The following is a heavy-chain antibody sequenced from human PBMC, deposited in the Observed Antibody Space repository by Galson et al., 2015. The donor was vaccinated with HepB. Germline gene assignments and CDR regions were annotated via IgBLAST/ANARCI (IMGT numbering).Heavy chain of an antibody. V-gene: IGHV3-33*01. Sequence: SLRLSCAASGFTFNTYGMHWVRQAPGRGLEWVAMIWYDGSNKYYADSVKGRFTISRDDSKNTLYLQMNSLRAEDTAVYYCARGAGYNSGRSPDYWGPGTQVTVSS. CDR3: ARGAGYNSGRSPDY. J-gene: IGHJ4*02. D-gene: IGHD5-18*01. CDR2: IWYDGSNK. CDR1: GFTFNTYG.